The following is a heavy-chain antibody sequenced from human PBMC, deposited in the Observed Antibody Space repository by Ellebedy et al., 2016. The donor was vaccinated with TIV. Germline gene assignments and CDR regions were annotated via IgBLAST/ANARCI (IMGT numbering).Heavy chain of an antibody. CDR2: ISGSSLTK. D-gene: IGHD7-27*01. V-gene: IGHV3-48*04. Sequence: GESLKISCAASGFTFSPYSMNWVRQAPGKGLEWVSYISGSSLTKFYADSVKGRFTIARDNAETSLSLQMDSLRVEDTAVYYCARDMAWGNERMNDAFDLWGQGTMVAVSS. CDR3: ARDMAWGNERMNDAFDL. CDR1: GFTFSPYS. J-gene: IGHJ3*01.